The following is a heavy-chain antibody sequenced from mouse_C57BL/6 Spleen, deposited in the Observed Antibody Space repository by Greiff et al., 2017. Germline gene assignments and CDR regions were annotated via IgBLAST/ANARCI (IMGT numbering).Heavy chain of an antibody. J-gene: IGHJ4*01. D-gene: IGHD2-5*01. CDR1: GYTFTSYW. CDR3: ARADSNLYYYAMDY. V-gene: IGHV1-61*01. CDR2: IYPSDSET. Sequence: QVQLQQPGAELVRPGSSVKLSCKASGYTFTSYWMDWVKQRPGQGLDWIGNIYPSDSETHYNQKFKDKATLTVDKSPSTAYMQLSSLTSEDSAVYYCARADSNLYYYAMDYWGQGTSVTVSS.